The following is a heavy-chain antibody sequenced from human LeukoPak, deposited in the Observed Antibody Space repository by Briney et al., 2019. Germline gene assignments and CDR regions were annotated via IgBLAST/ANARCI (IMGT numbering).Heavy chain of an antibody. CDR2: ISGSGAGT. CDR3: AKGPTTIVMIH. V-gene: IGHV3-23*01. Sequence: PGGSLRLSCAASGFTFSSYGMHWVRQAPGKGLEWVSTISGSGAGTYFADSVKGRFTISRDNSKNTVYLQMNSLRADDTAVYYCAKGPTTIVMIHWGQGTLVTVSS. D-gene: IGHD5-12*01. J-gene: IGHJ4*02. CDR1: GFTFSSYG.